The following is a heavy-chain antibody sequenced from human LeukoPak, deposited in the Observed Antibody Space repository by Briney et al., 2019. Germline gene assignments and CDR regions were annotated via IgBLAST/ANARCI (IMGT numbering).Heavy chain of an antibody. Sequence: GESLRISCKGSGYSFTSHWISWVRKMPGKGLEWMGNIDPSDSYTNYSPSFQGHVTISADKSISTAYLQWSSLKASDTAMYYCAKLTPYCSGGSCTYYYYGMDVWGQGTTVTVSS. CDR1: GYSFTSHW. V-gene: IGHV5-10-1*01. CDR3: AKLTPYCSGGSCTYYYYGMDV. D-gene: IGHD2-15*01. J-gene: IGHJ6*02. CDR2: IDPSDSYT.